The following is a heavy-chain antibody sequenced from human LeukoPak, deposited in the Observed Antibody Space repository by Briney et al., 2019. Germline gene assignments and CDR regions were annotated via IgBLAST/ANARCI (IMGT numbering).Heavy chain of an antibody. V-gene: IGHV1-69*04. J-gene: IGHJ4*02. CDR1: GGSFNSYA. CDR2: IIPILGIA. D-gene: IGHD5-18*01. CDR3: ARVLPGYSYGTYYSDY. Sequence: ASVKVSCKASGGSFNSYAISWVGQAPGKGGEWMGRIIPILGIANYAQKFQGRVTITADKSTSTAYMERSTLRSEDTAVYYCARVLPGYSYGTYYSDYWGQGTLVTVSS.